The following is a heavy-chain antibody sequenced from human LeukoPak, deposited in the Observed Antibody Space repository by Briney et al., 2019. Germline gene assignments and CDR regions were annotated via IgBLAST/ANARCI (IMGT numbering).Heavy chain of an antibody. CDR2: INPNSGGT. CDR1: GYTFTGYY. V-gene: IGHV1-2*04. Sequence: ASVKVSCKASGYTFTGYYVHWVRQAPGQGLEWMGWINPNSGGTNYAQKFQGWVTMTRDTSISTAYMELSSLRSDVTAVYYCAREGRIRDYYGSGSYYLGYWGQGTLVTVSS. CDR3: AREGRIRDYYGSGSYYLGY. J-gene: IGHJ4*02. D-gene: IGHD3-10*01.